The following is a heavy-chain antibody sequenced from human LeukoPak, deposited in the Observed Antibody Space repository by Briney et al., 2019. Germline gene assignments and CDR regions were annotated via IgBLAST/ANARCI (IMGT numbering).Heavy chain of an antibody. CDR3: ARDPPPDDTSGYLDY. D-gene: IGHD3-22*01. J-gene: IGHJ4*02. CDR2: INQDGSRI. CDR1: GFSFSNSW. V-gene: IGHV3-7*04. Sequence: GGSLRLSCSASGFSFSNSWMTWVRQAPGKGLEWVANINQDGSRIHYVDSVKGRFTISRDNAKNSLYLQMNSLRAEDTAVYYCARDPPPDDTSGYLDYWGQGALVTVSS.